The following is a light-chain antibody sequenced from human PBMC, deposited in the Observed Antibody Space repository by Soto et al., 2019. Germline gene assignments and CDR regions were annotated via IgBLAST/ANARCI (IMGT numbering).Light chain of an antibody. Sequence: EVVLTQSPDTLSLSPGERATLSCRTSQSVTSSFLSWFQQKPGQPPRLLLYGASRRATGTPDRFSGSGSGTDFTLIISRLEPEHSAVYHCQLYGSYMFTFGQGTKLEI. CDR3: QLYGSYMFT. CDR1: QSVTSSF. CDR2: GAS. J-gene: IGKJ2*01. V-gene: IGKV3-20*01.